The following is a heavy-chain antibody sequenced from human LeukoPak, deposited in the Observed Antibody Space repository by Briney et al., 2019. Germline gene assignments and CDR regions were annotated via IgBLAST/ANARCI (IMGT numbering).Heavy chain of an antibody. CDR3: ARAWIPIYCSSPSCHTTGFDP. J-gene: IGHJ5*02. V-gene: IGHV4-34*01. Sequence: SETLSLTCAVYGGSFSGYYWSWIRQPPGKGLEWIGEINHSGSTNYNPSLKSRVTISVDTSKNQFSLKLSSVTAADTAVYYCARAWIPIYCSSPSCHTTGFDPWGQGTLVTVSS. CDR2: INHSGST. D-gene: IGHD2-2*01. CDR1: GGSFSGYY.